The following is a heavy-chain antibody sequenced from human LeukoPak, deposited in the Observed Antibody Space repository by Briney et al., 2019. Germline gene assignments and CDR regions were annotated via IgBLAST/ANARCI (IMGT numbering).Heavy chain of an antibody. J-gene: IGHJ6*03. D-gene: IGHD3-9*01. V-gene: IGHV3-30*04. CDR2: MSNDGKNK. CDR1: GFTLTNYA. Sequence: PGTSLRLSCAASGFTLTNYAVHWVRQAPGKGLEWLAVMSNDGKNKYHADSVKGRFSVSRDISKDTLYLQMNSLRTEGTAVYYCAREGHSDLLTGYSPVEYYYYMDVWGKGTTVTVSS. CDR3: AREGHSDLLTGYSPVEYYYYMDV.